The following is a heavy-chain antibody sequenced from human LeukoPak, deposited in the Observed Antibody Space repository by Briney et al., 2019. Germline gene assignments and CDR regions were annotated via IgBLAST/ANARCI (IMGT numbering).Heavy chain of an antibody. CDR1: GGSISSYY. CDR2: IYYSGST. V-gene: IGHV4-59*01. J-gene: IGHJ4*02. D-gene: IGHD1-26*01. CDR3: ARDRKDGSGLFVVGATFFDY. Sequence: PSETLSLTCTVSGGSISSYYWSWIRQPPGKGLEWIGYIYYSGSTNYNPSLKSRVTISVDTSKNQFSLKLSSVTAADTAVYYCARDRKDGSGLFVVGATFFDYWGQGTLVTVSS.